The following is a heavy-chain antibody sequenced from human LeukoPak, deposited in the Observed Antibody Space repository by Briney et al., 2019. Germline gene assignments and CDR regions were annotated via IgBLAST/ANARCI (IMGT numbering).Heavy chain of an antibody. Sequence: GASVKVSCKASGYTFTSYAMHWVRQAPGQGLEWMGWISAYNGNTNYAQKLQGRVTMTTDTSTSTAYMELRSLRSDDTAVYYCARVVPARPSYAFDIWGQGTMVTVSS. J-gene: IGHJ3*02. CDR2: ISAYNGNT. D-gene: IGHD2-2*01. CDR1: GYTFTSYA. CDR3: ARVVPARPSYAFDI. V-gene: IGHV1-18*01.